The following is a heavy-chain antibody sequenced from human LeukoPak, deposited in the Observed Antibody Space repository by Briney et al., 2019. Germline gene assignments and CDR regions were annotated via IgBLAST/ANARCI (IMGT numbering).Heavy chain of an antibody. V-gene: IGHV3-64*02. CDR1: GFTFSDYA. D-gene: IGHD5-24*01. CDR3: ARPRDGYNHGAFDI. CDR2: ISSNGGST. J-gene: IGHJ3*02. Sequence: GGSLRLSCAASGFTFSDYAMHWVRQAPGKGLEYVSVISSNGGSTYYADSVKGRFTISRDNSKNTLYLQMGSLRAEDMAVYYCARPRDGYNHGAFDIWGQGTMVTVSS.